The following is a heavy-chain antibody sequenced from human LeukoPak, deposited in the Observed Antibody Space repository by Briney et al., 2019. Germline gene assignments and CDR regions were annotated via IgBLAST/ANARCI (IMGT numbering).Heavy chain of an antibody. CDR1: GVSVSSNSAA. J-gene: IGHJ4*02. V-gene: IGHV6-1*01. CDR3: ARGRLKAYDYDSSGYFDY. Sequence: SQTLSLTCALSGVSVSSNSAAWNWLRQSPWRGLEWLGRTYYRSKRYNDHPESVKRRININPDTTNNQFSLQLNSVTPEDTAVYYCARGRLKAYDYDSSGYFDYWGQGTLVTVSS. CDR2: TYYRSKRYN. D-gene: IGHD3-22*01.